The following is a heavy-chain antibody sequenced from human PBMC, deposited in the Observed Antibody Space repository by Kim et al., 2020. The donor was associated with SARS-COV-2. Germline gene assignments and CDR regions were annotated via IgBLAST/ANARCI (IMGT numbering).Heavy chain of an antibody. V-gene: IGHV1-46*01. J-gene: IGHJ4*02. CDR2: INPSGGST. Sequence: ASVKVSCKASGYTFTSYYMHWVRQAPGQGLEWMGIINPSGGSTSYAQKFQGRVTMTRDTSTSTVYMELSSLRSEDTAVYYCATPAGTIFGVAPNEGARDYWGQGTLVTVSS. D-gene: IGHD3-3*01. CDR1: GYTFTSYY. CDR3: ATPAGTIFGVAPNEGARDY.